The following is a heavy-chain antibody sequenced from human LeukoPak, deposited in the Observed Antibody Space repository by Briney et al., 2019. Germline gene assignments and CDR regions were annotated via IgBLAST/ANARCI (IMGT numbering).Heavy chain of an antibody. CDR2: IKSKTDGGTT. D-gene: IGHD4-17*01. CDR3: TTDSPQYGWAFDI. CDR1: GFTFSNAW. Sequence: GGSLRLSCAASGFTFSNAWMSWVRQAPGKGLEWVGRIKSKTDGGTTDYAAPVKGRFTISRDDSKNTLYLQMNSLKTEDTAVYYCTTDSPQYGWAFDIWGQGTMVTVSS. J-gene: IGHJ3*02. V-gene: IGHV3-15*01.